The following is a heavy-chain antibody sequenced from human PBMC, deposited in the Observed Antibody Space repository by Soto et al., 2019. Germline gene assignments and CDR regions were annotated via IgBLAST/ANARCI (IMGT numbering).Heavy chain of an antibody. D-gene: IGHD1-26*01. CDR3: ARGFPTGGYPNGTWFDP. V-gene: IGHV4-39*01. J-gene: IGHJ5*02. CDR1: GASISSSDYY. Sequence: QLQLQESGPGLVKPSETLSLTCSVSGASISSSDYYWGWIRQPPGQGREWIGSIYGGSTYYNPSLQSRFTISVDTSKNQFPLRLSSGTAADTAVFYCARGFPTGGYPNGTWFDPWGQGTLVTVSS. CDR2: IYGGST.